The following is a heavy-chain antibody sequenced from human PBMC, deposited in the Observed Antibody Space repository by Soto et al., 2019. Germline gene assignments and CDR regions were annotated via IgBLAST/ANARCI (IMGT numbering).Heavy chain of an antibody. CDR3: ARVRWELLAWHEESFDP. J-gene: IGHJ5*02. CDR2: IDPNSGGT. D-gene: IGHD1-26*01. V-gene: IGHV1-2*02. CDR1: GYTFSAYY. Sequence: GASVKVSCKASGYTFSAYYMHWVRQAPGQGLEWMGWIDPNSGGTNYAQKFQGRVTMTRDTSISTAYMELSRLRSDDTAVYYCARVRWELLAWHEESFDPWGQGXLVTVSS.